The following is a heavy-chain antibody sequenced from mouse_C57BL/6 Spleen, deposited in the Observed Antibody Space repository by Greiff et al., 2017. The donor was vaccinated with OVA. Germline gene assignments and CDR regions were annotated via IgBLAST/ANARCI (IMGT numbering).Heavy chain of an antibody. CDR2: INPNNGGT. CDR1: GYTFTDYN. D-gene: IGHD2-5*01. V-gene: IGHV1-22*01. CDR3: AIEHYSNYGGAMDY. J-gene: IGHJ4*01. Sequence: EVQLQQSGPELVKPGASVKMSCKASGYTFTDYNMHWVKQSHGKSLEWIGYINPNNGGTSYNQKFKGKATLTVNKSSSTAYMELRSLTSEGSAVYYCAIEHYSNYGGAMDYWGQGTSVTVSS.